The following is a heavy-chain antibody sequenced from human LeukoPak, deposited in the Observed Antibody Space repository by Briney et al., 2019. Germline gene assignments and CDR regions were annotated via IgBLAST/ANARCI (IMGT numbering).Heavy chain of an antibody. V-gene: IGHV3-30*18. CDR2: ISYDGSNK. CDR3: AKDLSAYSGYDYIFGY. CDR1: GFTFSSYG. D-gene: IGHD5-12*01. Sequence: PGGSLRLSCAASGFTFSSYGMHWVRQAPGTGLEWVAVISYDGSNKYYADSVKGRFTISRDNSKNTLYLQMNSLRAEDTAVYYCAKDLSAYSGYDYIFGYWGQGTLVTVSS. J-gene: IGHJ4*02.